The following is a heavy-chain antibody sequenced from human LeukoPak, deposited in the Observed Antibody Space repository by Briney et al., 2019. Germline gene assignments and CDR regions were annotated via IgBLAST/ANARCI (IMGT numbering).Heavy chain of an antibody. CDR3: ARDSSGRFSFDY. V-gene: IGHV4-4*02. CDR2: IYHSGST. Sequence: SETLSLSCAVSGGSISSSNWWSWVRQPAGKGLEWIGEIYHSGSTNYNPSLKSRVTISVDKSKNQFSLKLSSVTAADTAVYYCARDSSGRFSFDYWGQGTLVTVSS. J-gene: IGHJ4*02. CDR1: GGSISSSNW. D-gene: IGHD6-19*01.